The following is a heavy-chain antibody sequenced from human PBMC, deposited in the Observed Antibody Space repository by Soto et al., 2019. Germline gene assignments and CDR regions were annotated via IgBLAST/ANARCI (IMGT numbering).Heavy chain of an antibody. CDR3: ARGPPDY. CDR1: GGSLSGYY. V-gene: IGHV4-34*01. J-gene: IGHJ4*02. CDR2: INHSGST. Sequence: ETLSLTCAVYGGSLSGYYWSWIRQPPGKGLEWIGEINHSGSTNYNPSLKSRVTISVDTSKNQFSLKLSSVTAADTAVYYCARGPPDYWGQGILVTVSS.